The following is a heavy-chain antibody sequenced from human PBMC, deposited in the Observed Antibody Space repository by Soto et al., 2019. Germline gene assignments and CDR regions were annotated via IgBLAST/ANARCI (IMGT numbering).Heavy chain of an antibody. Sequence: GASVKVSCKASGGTFSSYTISWVRQAPGQGLEWMGRIIPILGIANYAQKFQGRVTITADKSTSTAYMELSSLRSEDTAVYYCATERNGYCSSTSCPSDIWGQGTMVTVSS. D-gene: IGHD2-2*01. CDR1: GGTFSSYT. V-gene: IGHV1-69*02. CDR2: IIPILGIA. J-gene: IGHJ3*02. CDR3: ATERNGYCSSTSCPSDI.